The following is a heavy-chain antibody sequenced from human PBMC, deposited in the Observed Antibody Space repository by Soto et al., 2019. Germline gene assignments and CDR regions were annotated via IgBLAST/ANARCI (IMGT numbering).Heavy chain of an antibody. Sequence: GGSLRLSCAASGFTFSSYGMHWVRQAPGKGLEWVAVISYDGSNKYYADSVKGRFTISRDNSKNTLYLQMNSLRAEDTAMYYCAKAHPGYSSGRRNAFDIWGQGTMVTVSS. CDR3: AKAHPGYSSGRRNAFDI. D-gene: IGHD6-19*01. CDR1: GFTFSSYG. V-gene: IGHV3-30*18. CDR2: ISYDGSNK. J-gene: IGHJ3*02.